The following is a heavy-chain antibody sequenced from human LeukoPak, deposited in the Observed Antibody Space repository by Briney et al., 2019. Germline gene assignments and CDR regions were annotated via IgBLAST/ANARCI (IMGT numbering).Heavy chain of an antibody. CDR2: IYYSGST. J-gene: IGHJ4*02. CDR3: ARGSRKRYYDFWSGYFYFDY. V-gene: IGHV4-61*01. CDR1: GGSVSSGSYY. D-gene: IGHD3-3*01. Sequence: SETLSLTCTVSGGSVSSGSYYWSWTRQPPGKGLEWIGYIYYSGSTNYNPSLKSRVTISVDTSKNQFSLKLSSVTAADTAVYYCARGSRKRYYDFWSGYFYFDYWGQGTLVTVSS.